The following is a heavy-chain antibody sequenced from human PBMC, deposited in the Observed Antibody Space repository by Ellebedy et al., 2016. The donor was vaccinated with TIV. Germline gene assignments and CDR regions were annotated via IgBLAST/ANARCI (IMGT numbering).Heavy chain of an antibody. D-gene: IGHD3-10*01. CDR1: GFTFSSYW. J-gene: IGHJ5*02. CDR3: TRGSVGWFGELNWFDP. Sequence: GESLKISCAASGFTFSSYWMSWVRQAPGKGLEWVANIKQDGSEKYYVDSVKGRFTISRDNAKNSLYLQMNSLRAEDTAVYYCTRGSVGWFGELNWFDPWGQGTLVTVSS. CDR2: IKQDGSEK. V-gene: IGHV3-7*04.